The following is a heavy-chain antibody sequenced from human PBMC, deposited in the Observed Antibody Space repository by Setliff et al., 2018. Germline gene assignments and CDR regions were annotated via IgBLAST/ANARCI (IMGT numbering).Heavy chain of an antibody. D-gene: IGHD5-12*01. J-gene: IGHJ4*02. CDR3: ARGGTFRYFDY. CDR1: GDSINSRTNY. V-gene: IGHV4-61*09. Sequence: SETLSLTCTVSGDSINSRTNYWSWIRQPAGKGPEWIGHIYASWSTNHNPSLKSRATVSVDTSTSQFSLRLTSVTAADSAVYFCARGGTFRYFDYWGQGTPVTVSS. CDR2: IYASWST.